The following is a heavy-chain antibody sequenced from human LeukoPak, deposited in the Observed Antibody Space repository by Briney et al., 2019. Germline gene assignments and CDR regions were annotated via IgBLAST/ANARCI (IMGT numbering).Heavy chain of an antibody. CDR1: GFAFGTYI. CDR2: ISYDGAIK. V-gene: IGHV3-30*04. J-gene: IGHJ4*02. D-gene: IGHD6-13*01. Sequence: PGGSLRLSCAASGFAFGTYIMHWVRQAPGKGLEWVAVISYDGAIKYYADSVKGRFTIFRDNSKNTLYLQMNTLRGEDTAVYYCARGDTGSRWPNFDYWGQGTLVTVSS. CDR3: ARGDTGSRWPNFDY.